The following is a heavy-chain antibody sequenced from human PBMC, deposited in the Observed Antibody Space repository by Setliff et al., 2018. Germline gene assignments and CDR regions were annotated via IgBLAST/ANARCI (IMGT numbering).Heavy chain of an antibody. J-gene: IGHJ3*01. V-gene: IGHV1-2*04. CDR3: ARSDHLVVDGFDV. Sequence: ASVKVSCKTSGYAFTDNYIHWVRQAPGQGLEWMVWINPKTGGTNLAQKFQGWVSMTRDTSITTAYMELSRLTSDDMAMYFCARSDHLVVDGFDVWGQGTMVTVSS. CDR1: GYAFTDNY. D-gene: IGHD3-16*01. CDR2: INPKTGGT.